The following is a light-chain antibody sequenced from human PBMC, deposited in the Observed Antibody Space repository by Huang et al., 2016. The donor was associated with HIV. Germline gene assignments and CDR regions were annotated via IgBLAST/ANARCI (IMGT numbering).Light chain of an antibody. V-gene: IGKV3-20*01. CDR1: QCVSSSY. CDR2: GAS. J-gene: IGKJ1*01. Sequence: EIVLTQSPGTLSLSPGERATLSCRASQCVSSSYLAWYQQKPGQAPRPLSYGASRRATGIPDRCSGSGSGTDFTLTSSRLEPEDFAVYYCQQYGSSPATFGQGTKVEIK. CDR3: QQYGSSPAT.